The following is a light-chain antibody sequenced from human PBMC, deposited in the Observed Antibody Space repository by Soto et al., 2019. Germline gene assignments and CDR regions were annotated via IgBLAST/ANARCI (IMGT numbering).Light chain of an antibody. CDR2: GAS. CDR1: QSVSSSY. J-gene: IGKJ1*01. Sequence: EIVLTQSPGTLSLPPGERATLSCRASQSVSSSYLAWYQQKPGQAPRLLIYGASSRATGIPDRFSGRGSGSDFTLTTSSLEPEGFAVYYCQQYGSSPTFGQGTKVEIK. V-gene: IGKV3-20*01. CDR3: QQYGSSPT.